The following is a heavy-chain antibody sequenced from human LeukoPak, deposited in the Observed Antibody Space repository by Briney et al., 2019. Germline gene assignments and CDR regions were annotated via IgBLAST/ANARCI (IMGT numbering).Heavy chain of an antibody. D-gene: IGHD5-12*01. V-gene: IGHV3-7*01. Sequence: GGSLRLSCAASGFTFSTFWMTWVRQAPGKGLEWVANINQDGSEEYYVDSVKGRFTISRDNAKDSLYLQMNSLRAEDTAVYYCARSPGGYSGPFAYWGQGTLVTVSS. J-gene: IGHJ4*02. CDR3: ARSPGGYSGPFAY. CDR2: INQDGSEE. CDR1: GFTFSTFW.